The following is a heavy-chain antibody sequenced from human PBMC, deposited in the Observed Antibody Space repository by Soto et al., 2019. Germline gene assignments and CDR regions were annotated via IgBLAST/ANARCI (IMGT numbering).Heavy chain of an antibody. V-gene: IGHV4-59*01. D-gene: IGHD2-2*01. CDR3: AKSLVVVPAARSFDY. J-gene: IGHJ4*02. CDR1: GDSMSGSY. CDR2: ICFSGST. Sequence: SETLSLTCTVSGDSMSGSYWSWIRQSPGKGLEWIGYICFSGSTSYNPSLKSRVTMSVDTSKNLFSLKMTSVTAADTAVYFCAKSLVVVPAARSFDYWGQGTLVTVSS.